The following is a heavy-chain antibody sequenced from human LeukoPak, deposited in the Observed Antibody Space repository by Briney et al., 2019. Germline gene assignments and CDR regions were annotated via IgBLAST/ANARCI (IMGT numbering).Heavy chain of an antibody. J-gene: IGHJ3*02. V-gene: IGHV3-33*01. CDR2: IWYDGSNK. CDR1: GFTFSSYG. Sequence: GRSLRLSCAASGFTFSSYGMHWVRQAPGKGLEWVAVIWYDGSNKYYADSVKGRFTISRDNSKNTLYLQMNSLRAEDTAVYYCAVTADAFDIWGQGTMVTVSS. D-gene: IGHD2-21*02. CDR3: AVTADAFDI.